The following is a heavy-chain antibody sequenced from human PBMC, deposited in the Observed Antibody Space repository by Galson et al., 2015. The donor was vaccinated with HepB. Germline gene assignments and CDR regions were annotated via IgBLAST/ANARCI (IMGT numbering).Heavy chain of an antibody. Sequence: SAKVSCKASGYIFSKYGMNWVRQAPGQGLEWMGWININTGNPTYAQGFRGRFVMSLDTAVGTAYLQISSLKAEDTAIYYCARSTISGYGMDVWGQGTTVTVSS. CDR1: GYIFSKYG. CDR3: ARSTISGYGMDV. D-gene: IGHD5-24*01. CDR2: ININTGNP. V-gene: IGHV7-4-1*02. J-gene: IGHJ6*02.